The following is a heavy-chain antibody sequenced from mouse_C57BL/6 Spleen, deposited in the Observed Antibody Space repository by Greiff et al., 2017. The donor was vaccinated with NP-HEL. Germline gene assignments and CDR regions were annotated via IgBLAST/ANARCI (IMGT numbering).Heavy chain of an antibody. CDR3: AIYDGSFAY. CDR1: GYSITSGYY. Sequence: EVQLQQSGPGLVKPSQSLSLTCSVTGYSITSGYYWNWLRQFPGNKLEWMGYISYDGSNNYNPSRKNRISITRDTSKNQFFLKLNSVTTEDTATYYCAIYDGSFAYWGQGTLVTVSA. CDR2: ISYDGSN. V-gene: IGHV3-6*01. D-gene: IGHD2-3*01. J-gene: IGHJ3*01.